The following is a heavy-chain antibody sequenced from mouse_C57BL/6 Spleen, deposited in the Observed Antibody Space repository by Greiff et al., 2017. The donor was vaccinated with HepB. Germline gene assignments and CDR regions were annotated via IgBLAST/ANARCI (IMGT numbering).Heavy chain of an antibody. D-gene: IGHD3-2*02. CDR1: GYTFTDYE. Sequence: QVQLQQSGAELVRPGASVTLSCKASGYTFTDYEMHWVKQTPVHGLEWIGAIDPETGGTAYNQKFKGKAILTADKSSSTAYMELRSLTSEDSAVYYCTRGGPAQAAWFAYWGQGTLVTVSA. V-gene: IGHV1-15*01. J-gene: IGHJ3*01. CDR3: TRGGPAQAAWFAY. CDR2: IDPETGGT.